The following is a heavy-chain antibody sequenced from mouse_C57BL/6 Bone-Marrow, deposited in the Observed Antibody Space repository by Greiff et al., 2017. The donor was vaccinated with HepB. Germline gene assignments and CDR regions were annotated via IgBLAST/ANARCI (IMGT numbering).Heavy chain of an antibody. V-gene: IGHV5-12*01. CDR1: GFTFSDYY. Sequence: VQLKESGGGLVQPGGSLKLSCAASGFTFSDYYMYWVRQTPEKRLEWVAYISNGGGSTYYPDTVKGRFTISRDNAKNTLYLQMSRLKSEDTAMYYCARRGGSSFYFDYWGQGTTLTVSS. CDR2: ISNGGGST. D-gene: IGHD1-1*01. CDR3: ARRGGSSFYFDY. J-gene: IGHJ2*01.